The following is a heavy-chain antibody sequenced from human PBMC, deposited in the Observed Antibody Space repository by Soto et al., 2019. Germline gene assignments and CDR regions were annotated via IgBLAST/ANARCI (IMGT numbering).Heavy chain of an antibody. J-gene: IGHJ6*02. Sequence: ASVKVSCKASGYTFTSYGISWVRQAPGQGLEGMGWISAYNGNTNYAQKFQGRVTMTRDTSLSTAYMEPSRLRSAATAVYYCARHHSGMDVSGQGTTVTVSS. CDR3: ARHHSGMDV. V-gene: IGHV1-18*04. CDR2: ISAYNGNT. CDR1: GYTFTSYG.